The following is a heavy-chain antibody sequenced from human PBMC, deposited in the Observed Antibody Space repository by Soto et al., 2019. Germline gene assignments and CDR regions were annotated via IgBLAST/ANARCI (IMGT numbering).Heavy chain of an antibody. D-gene: IGHD3-16*01. CDR2: IFYSGST. CDR1: GGSISSSPSY. V-gene: IGHV4-39*01. Sequence: PSETLSLTCTVSGGSISSSPSYWAWIRQSPEKGLEWIGHIFYSGSTSYSPSLRSRVSISAGTSKNQFSLKLSSVTAADAAVYFCVGFRSYTIFNYWGQGTLVTVSS. J-gene: IGHJ4*02. CDR3: VGFRSYTIFNY.